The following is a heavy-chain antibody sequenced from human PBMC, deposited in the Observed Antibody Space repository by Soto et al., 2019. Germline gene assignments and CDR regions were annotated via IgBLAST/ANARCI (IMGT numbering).Heavy chain of an antibody. CDR2: FDPEDGET. V-gene: IGHV1-24*01. D-gene: IGHD4-17*01. J-gene: IGHJ2*01. Sequence: ASVKVSGTVSGYTLTEISMHWVRQAPGKGLEWMGGFDPEDGETIYAQKFQGRVTMTEDTSTDTAYMELSSLRSEDTAVYYCASPTVTTAGWYFDLWGRGTLVTVSS. CDR1: GYTLTEIS. CDR3: ASPTVTTAGWYFDL.